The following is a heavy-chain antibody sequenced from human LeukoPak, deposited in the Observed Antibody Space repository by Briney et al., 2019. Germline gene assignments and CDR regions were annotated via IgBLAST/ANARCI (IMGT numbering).Heavy chain of an antibody. J-gene: IGHJ4*02. CDR1: GGSISSGSYY. CDR2: IYTSGST. CDR3: ARDSALYSSGWLFDY. Sequence: PSETLSLTCTVSGGSISSGSYYWSWIRQPAGKGLEWIGRIYTSGSTNYNPSLKSRVTISVDTSKKQFSLKLSSVTAADTAVYYCARDSALYSSGWLFDYWGQGTLVTVSS. D-gene: IGHD6-19*01. V-gene: IGHV4-61*02.